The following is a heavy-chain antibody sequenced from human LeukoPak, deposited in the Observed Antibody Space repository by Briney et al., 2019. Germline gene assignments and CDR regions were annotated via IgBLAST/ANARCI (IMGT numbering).Heavy chain of an antibody. D-gene: IGHD6-6*01. V-gene: IGHV1-2*02. CDR1: GYTFTSYD. CDR2: INPNSGGT. CDR3: ARTKRTGIAARPCDY. J-gene: IGHJ4*02. Sequence: ASVKVSCKASGYTFTSYDINWVRQAPGQGLEWMGWINPNSGGTNYAQKFQGRVTMTRDTSISTAYMDLSRLRSDDTAVYYCARTKRTGIAARPCDYWGQGTLVTVSS.